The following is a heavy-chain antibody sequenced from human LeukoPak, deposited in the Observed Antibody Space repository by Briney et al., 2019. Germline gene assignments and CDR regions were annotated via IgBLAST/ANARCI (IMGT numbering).Heavy chain of an antibody. V-gene: IGHV3-30-3*01. CDR1: GFTFSSYA. CDR3: ARDSWVWLQLPFLDY. D-gene: IGHD5-24*01. Sequence: PGRSLRLSCAASGFTFSSYAMHWVRQAPGKGLEWVAVISYDGSNKYYADSVKGRFTISRDNSKNTLYLQMNSLRAEDTAVYYCARDSWVWLQLPFLDYWGQGTLVTVSS. CDR2: ISYDGSNK. J-gene: IGHJ4*02.